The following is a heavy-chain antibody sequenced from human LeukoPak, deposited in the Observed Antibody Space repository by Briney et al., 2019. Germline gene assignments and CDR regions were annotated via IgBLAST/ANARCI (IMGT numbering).Heavy chain of an antibody. CDR3: ARNPGTSTLDS. D-gene: IGHD6-6*01. CDR1: GVSISSNSQY. CDR2: XXXXGXT. V-gene: IGHV4-39*01. Sequence: ASETLSLTCTVSGVSISSNSQYWAWIRQXXXXXXEWLGTXXXXGXTHXNPXXXXXXXISLDTTKNQFSLKLTSMTAADTAVYYCARNPGTSTLDSWGQGTLVTVSS. J-gene: IGHJ4*02.